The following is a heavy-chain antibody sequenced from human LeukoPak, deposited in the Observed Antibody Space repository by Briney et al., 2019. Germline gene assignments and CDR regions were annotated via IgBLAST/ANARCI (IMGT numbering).Heavy chain of an antibody. CDR2: IDYTGST. CDR3: ARGLSSTRRESDY. J-gene: IGHJ4*02. D-gene: IGHD2-2*01. Sequence: SETLSLTCTVSGASMRNFYWSWLRQPPGEGLEWIGYIDYTGSTSYNPSLKSRVTISIDTSKNQFSLRLNSVAAADTAVYFCARGLSSTRRESDYWGQGILVTVST. V-gene: IGHV4-59*12. CDR1: GASMRNFY.